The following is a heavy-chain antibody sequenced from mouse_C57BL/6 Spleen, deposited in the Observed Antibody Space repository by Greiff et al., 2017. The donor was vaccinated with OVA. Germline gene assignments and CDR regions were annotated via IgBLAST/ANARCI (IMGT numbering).Heavy chain of an antibody. Sequence: EVMLVESGGGLVKPGGSLKLSCAASGFTFSSYAMSWVRQTPEKRLEWVATISDGGSYTYYPDNVKGRFTISRDNAKNNLYLQMSHLKSEDTAMYYCARVYYGSSNFDVWGTGTTVTVSS. CDR2: ISDGGSYT. D-gene: IGHD1-1*01. V-gene: IGHV5-4*03. J-gene: IGHJ1*03. CDR3: ARVYYGSSNFDV. CDR1: GFTFSSYA.